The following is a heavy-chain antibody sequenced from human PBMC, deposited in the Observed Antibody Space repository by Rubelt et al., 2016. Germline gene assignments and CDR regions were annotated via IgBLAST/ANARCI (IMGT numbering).Heavy chain of an antibody. V-gene: IGHV3-7*03. Sequence: EEQLLESGGGLVQPGGSLRLSCAASGFIFSNYAMSWVRQAPGKGQEWVANIKQDGYETYYVDYVKGRFTISRDNAKNSRYLQMNSLRAEDTAVYYCARVITGSSGWSAWGQGTLVTVSS. CDR1: GFIFSNYA. CDR3: ARVITGSSGWSA. J-gene: IGHJ5*02. CDR2: IKQDGYET. D-gene: IGHD6-19*01.